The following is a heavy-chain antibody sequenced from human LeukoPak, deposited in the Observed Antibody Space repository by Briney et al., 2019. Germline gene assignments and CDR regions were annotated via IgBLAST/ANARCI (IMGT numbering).Heavy chain of an antibody. D-gene: IGHD6-13*01. CDR1: GFTFSSYG. CDR2: IWYDGSNK. CDR3: ARERSSSSGDCYYGMDV. Sequence: GGSLRLSCAASGFTFSSYGMHWVRQAPGKGLEWVAVIWYDGSNKYYADSVKGRFTISRDNSKNTLYLQMNSLRAEDTAVYYCARERSSSSGDCYYGMDVWGQGTTVTVSS. J-gene: IGHJ6*02. V-gene: IGHV3-33*01.